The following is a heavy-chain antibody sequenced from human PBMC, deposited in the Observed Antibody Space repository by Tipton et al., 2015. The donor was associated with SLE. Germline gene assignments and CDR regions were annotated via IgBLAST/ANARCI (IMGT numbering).Heavy chain of an antibody. D-gene: IGHD2-2*01. V-gene: IGHV4-31*03. CDR2: IYYTGST. CDR3: ARHGDSLMPPDY. CDR1: GDSISSGGYF. J-gene: IGHJ4*02. Sequence: TLSLTCTVSGDSISSGGYFWTWIRQHPGKGLEWIGYIYYTGSTYFYNPSLKSRVTISVDTSKNQFSLKLSSVTAADTAVYYCARHGDSLMPPDYWGQGSLVTVSS.